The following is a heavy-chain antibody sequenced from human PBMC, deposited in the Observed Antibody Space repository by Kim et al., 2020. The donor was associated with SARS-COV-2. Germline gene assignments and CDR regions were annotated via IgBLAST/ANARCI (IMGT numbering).Heavy chain of an antibody. J-gene: IGHJ4*02. Sequence: ADSVKGRFTISRDNAKNTLYLQMNSLRAEDTAVYYCSRGAPFCGGDCGSYWGQGTLVTVSS. CDR3: SRGAPFCGGDCGSY. D-gene: IGHD2-21*01. V-gene: IGHV3-74*01.